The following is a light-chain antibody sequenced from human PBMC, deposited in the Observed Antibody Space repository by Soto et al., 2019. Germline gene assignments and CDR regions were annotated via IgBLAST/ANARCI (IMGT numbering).Light chain of an antibody. V-gene: IGKV1-39*01. J-gene: IGKJ1*01. CDR1: RSISRY. CDR3: KQSYSRQWT. Sequence: DIQMTQSPSSLSASVGDRVNMTCRASRSISRYLSWYQQKTGKAPNLLIYAASSLQSGVPSRFSGAGSGTDFTLTIGNLHPEDFAIYYCKQSYSRQWTFGQGTKVEI. CDR2: AAS.